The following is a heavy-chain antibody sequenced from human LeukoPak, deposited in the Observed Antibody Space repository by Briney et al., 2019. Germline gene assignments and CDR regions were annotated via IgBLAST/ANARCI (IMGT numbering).Heavy chain of an antibody. D-gene: IGHD3-22*01. Sequence: GGSLRLSCAASGFTFSSYGMHWVRQAPGKGLEWVAFIRYDGSNKYYADSVKGRFTISRDNSKNTLYLQMNSLIAEDTAVYYCARGQGSSGYYLDYWGQGTLVTVSS. CDR1: GFTFSSYG. V-gene: IGHV3-30*02. CDR3: ARGQGSSGYYLDY. J-gene: IGHJ4*02. CDR2: IRYDGSNK.